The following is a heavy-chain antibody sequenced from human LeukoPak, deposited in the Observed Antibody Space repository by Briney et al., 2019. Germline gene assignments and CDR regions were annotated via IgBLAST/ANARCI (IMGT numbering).Heavy chain of an antibody. CDR2: VNPNSGDT. CDR1: GYTFTGYY. D-gene: IGHD1-26*01. V-gene: IGHV1-2*02. J-gene: IGHJ5*01. Sequence: ASVKVSCKASGYTFTGYYLHWVRQAPGRGLEWMGCVNPNSGDTNYAQKFQGSVTMTRDTSISTVYMELSRLRSDDTAVYYCARASGSYWWFDSWGQGTLVTVSS. CDR3: ARASGSYWWFDS.